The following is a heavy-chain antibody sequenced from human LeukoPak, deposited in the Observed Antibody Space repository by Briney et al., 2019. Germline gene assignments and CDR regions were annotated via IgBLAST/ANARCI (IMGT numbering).Heavy chain of an antibody. CDR3: ARDYYDRFGYGAFDY. CDR1: RYTFTDYY. Sequence: ASVKVSCKASRYTFTDYYMHWVRQAPGQGLEXXXXTNPNSGGTNYAQKFQGRVTLTRDTSISTVYMELSRLTSDDTAVYYCARDYYDRFGYGAFDYWGQGTLVTVSS. D-gene: IGHD3-22*01. CDR2: TNPNSGGT. V-gene: IGHV1-2*02. J-gene: IGHJ4*02.